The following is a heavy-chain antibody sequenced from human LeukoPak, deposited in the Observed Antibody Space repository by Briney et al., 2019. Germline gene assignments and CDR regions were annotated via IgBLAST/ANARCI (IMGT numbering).Heavy chain of an antibody. V-gene: IGHV4-39*01. J-gene: IGHJ4*02. CDR3: ARQTGSGLFILP. CDR2: IYYSGYT. CDR1: GVSISSSNSY. D-gene: IGHD3/OR15-3a*01. Sequence: PSETLSLTCTVSGVSISSSNSYWGWIRQPPGKGLEWIGSIYYSGYTDYNATLKSQVSISIATSTNQFYMKITSVTAADTSVYYCARQTGSGLFILPGGQGTLVTVSS.